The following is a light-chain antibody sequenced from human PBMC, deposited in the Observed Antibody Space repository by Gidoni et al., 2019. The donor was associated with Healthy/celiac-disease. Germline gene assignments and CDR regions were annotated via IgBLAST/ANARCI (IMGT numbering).Light chain of an antibody. J-gene: IGKJ2*01. CDR2: AAS. CDR3: QQSYSTPTT. Sequence: DIQMTQSPSSLSASVGDRVTITCRSSQSITNYLNWYQQKPGKAPKVLIYAASSLQSGVPSRFSGSGSGTDFILTITSLQPEDFATYYCQQSYSTPTTFGQGTKLVIK. CDR1: QSITNY. V-gene: IGKV1-39*01.